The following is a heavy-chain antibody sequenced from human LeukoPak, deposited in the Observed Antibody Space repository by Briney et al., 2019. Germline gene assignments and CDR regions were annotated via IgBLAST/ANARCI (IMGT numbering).Heavy chain of an antibody. J-gene: IGHJ3*02. CDR1: GGSISSGSYY. Sequence: PSETLSLACTVSGGSISSGSYYWSWIRQPAWKGLEWIGRIYTSGSTSYNPSLKSRVTISVDTSKNQFSLKLSSVTAADTAVYYCARXPGGPIWGQGTMVTVSS. V-gene: IGHV4-61*02. D-gene: IGHD1-26*01. CDR3: ARXPGGPI. CDR2: IYTSGST.